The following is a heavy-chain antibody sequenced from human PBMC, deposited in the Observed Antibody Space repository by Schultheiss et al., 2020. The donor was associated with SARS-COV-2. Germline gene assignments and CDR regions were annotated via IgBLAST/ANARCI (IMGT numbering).Heavy chain of an antibody. V-gene: IGHV4-38-2*02. CDR3: ARQGLSGWYYYYMDV. J-gene: IGHJ6*03. CDR1: GYSINSGYH. D-gene: IGHD3-10*01. CDR2: IYYSGST. Sequence: SQTLSLTCSVSGYSINSGYHGGWIRQSPAKGLEWIGYIYYSGSTYYNPSLKSRVTISVDTSKNQFSLKLSSVTAADTAVYYCARQGLSGWYYYYMDVWGKGTTVTVSS.